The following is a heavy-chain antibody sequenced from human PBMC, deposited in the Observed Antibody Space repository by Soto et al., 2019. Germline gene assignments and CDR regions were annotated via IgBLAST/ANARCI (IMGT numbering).Heavy chain of an antibody. CDR3: ARGIATGQLDP. D-gene: IGHD2-15*01. J-gene: IGHJ5*02. Sequence: QVQLVQSGAEVKKPGASVKISCKASGYTFTRYTMNWVRQAPGQRLEWMGWINPDNGNTKSSQKFQDRVIITRDTSASTAYMNLTSLRSEDTAVYYCARGIATGQLDPWGQGPRVTVS. CDR2: INPDNGNT. CDR1: GYTFTRYT. V-gene: IGHV1-3*01.